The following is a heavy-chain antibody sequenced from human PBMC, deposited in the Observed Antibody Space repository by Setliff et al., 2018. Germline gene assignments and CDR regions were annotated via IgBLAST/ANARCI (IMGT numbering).Heavy chain of an antibody. D-gene: IGHD3-16*02. Sequence: KPSETLSLTCAVYGGSFSGYYWSWIRQPPGKGLEWIGEINHSGSTNYNPSLKSRVTISVDKSKNQFSLKLSSVTAAGTAVYYCARALPLGFRSALIPWGQGTLVTVSS. V-gene: IGHV4-34*01. CDR2: INHSGST. CDR3: ARALPLGFRSALIP. CDR1: GGSFSGYY. J-gene: IGHJ5*02.